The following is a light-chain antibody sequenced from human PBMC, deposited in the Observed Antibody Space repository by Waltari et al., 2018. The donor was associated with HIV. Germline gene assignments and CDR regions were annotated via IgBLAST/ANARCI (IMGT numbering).Light chain of an antibody. CDR3: QVWDTSGDDHGYV. CDR1: NIGGKS. Sequence: SYVLTQPPSVSVAPGQTARITCGGNNIGGKSVHWYQQRPGQAPVLVVYDDSDRPSGIPERFSGSNSGHTATLTISRVEAGDEADYYCQVWDTSGDDHGYVFGTGTRVTVL. J-gene: IGLJ1*01. V-gene: IGLV3-21*02. CDR2: DDS.